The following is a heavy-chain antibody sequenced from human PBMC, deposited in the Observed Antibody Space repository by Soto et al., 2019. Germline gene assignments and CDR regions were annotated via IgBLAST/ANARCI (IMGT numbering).Heavy chain of an antibody. V-gene: IGHV4-34*01. CDR2: FYDGGST. Sequence: SQTLSLTCAVYGESRNYFYGSWIRQAPGKGLEWIGEFYDGGSTNYNPSVKSRVTISAARSSNQFSLRMTSVTAADTAVYFCARGSVIYYAFDYWGQGTLVTVSS. CDR1: GESRNYFY. CDR3: ARGSVIYYAFDY. J-gene: IGHJ4*02. D-gene: IGHD3-10*01.